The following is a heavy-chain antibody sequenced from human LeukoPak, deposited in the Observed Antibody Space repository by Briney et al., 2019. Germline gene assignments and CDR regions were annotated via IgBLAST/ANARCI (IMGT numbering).Heavy chain of an antibody. CDR3: ARQRGYNTKYFDY. Sequence: PSETLSLTSAVSGYSISGGYYWGWIRQPPGKGLEWIGSIYHSGSTYYNPSLKSRVTISVDTCKNQFSLKLSSVTAADTAVYYCARQRGYNTKYFDYWGQGTLVSVSS. D-gene: IGHD5-24*01. V-gene: IGHV4-38-2*01. J-gene: IGHJ4*02. CDR2: IYHSGST. CDR1: GYSISGGYY.